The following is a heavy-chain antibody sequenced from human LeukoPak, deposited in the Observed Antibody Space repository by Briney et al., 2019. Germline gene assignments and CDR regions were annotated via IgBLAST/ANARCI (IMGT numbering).Heavy chain of an antibody. CDR2: ISYDGSNK. CDR1: GFTFSRHG. V-gene: IGHV3-30*03. D-gene: IGHD3-3*01. J-gene: IGHJ4*02. CDR3: AREGVTIFGVVPTPHFDY. Sequence: PGGSLRLSCAPSGFTFSRHGMHWVRQAPGKGLEWVAVISYDGSNKYYADSVKGRFTISRDNSKNTLYLQMNSLRAEDTAVYYCAREGVTIFGVVPTPHFDYWGQGTLVTVSS.